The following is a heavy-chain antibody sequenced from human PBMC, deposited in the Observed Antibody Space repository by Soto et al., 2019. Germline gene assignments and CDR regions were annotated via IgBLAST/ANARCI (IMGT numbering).Heavy chain of an antibody. CDR2: IFHTGAT. CDR1: GDSISSSSFY. Sequence: SETLSLTXTVSGDSISSSSFYWGWIRQPPGKGLEWIGHIFHTGATYQNPTLKSRLRMSVDTSKNQFSLNLSSVTATDTAVYYCARRRIVPTTNFDYWGQGTLVTVSS. CDR3: ARRRIVPTTNFDY. D-gene: IGHD1-26*01. J-gene: IGHJ4*02. V-gene: IGHV4-39*01.